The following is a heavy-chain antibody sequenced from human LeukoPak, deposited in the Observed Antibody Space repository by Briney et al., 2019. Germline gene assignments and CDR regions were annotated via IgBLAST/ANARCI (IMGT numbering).Heavy chain of an antibody. CDR2: IKQDGSEK. J-gene: IGHJ4*02. Sequence: GGSLRLSCAPSGHTFSHYWMTWVRQAPGKGLDWVANIKQDGSEKYYVDSLKGRFTISRDNAKNSLLLQMNSLRAEDTAVCDFCNYLPAGYYIRSGYYEYFLDYWGQGTLVTVSS. V-gene: IGHV3-7*02. D-gene: IGHD3-22*01. CDR1: GHTFSHYW. CDR3: CNYLPAGYYIRSGYYEYFLDY.